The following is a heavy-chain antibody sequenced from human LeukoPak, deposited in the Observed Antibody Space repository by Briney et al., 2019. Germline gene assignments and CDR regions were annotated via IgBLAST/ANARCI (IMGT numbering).Heavy chain of an antibody. V-gene: IGHV4-30-2*01. CDR3: ARGPRLASLFSGYLDY. CDR1: GGSISSGGYS. D-gene: IGHD2-21*01. Sequence: SETLSLTCAVSGGSISSGGYSWSWIRQPPGKGLEWIGYIYHSGSTYYNPSLKSRVTVSVDRSENQFSLKLTSVTAADTAVYYCARGPRLASLFSGYLDYWGQGTLVTVSS. J-gene: IGHJ4*02. CDR2: IYHSGST.